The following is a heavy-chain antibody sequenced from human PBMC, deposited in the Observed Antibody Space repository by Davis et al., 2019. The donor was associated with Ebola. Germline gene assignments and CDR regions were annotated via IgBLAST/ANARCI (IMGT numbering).Heavy chain of an antibody. J-gene: IGHJ6*02. CDR3: LYGMDV. CDR1: GFTFSSYA. CDR2: ISGSGSTT. Sequence: GESLKISCAASGFTFSSYAMSWVRQAPGKGLEWVSAISGSGSTTYYADSVKGRFTISRDNAKNSLYLQMNSLRAEDTAVYYCLYGMDVWGQGTTVTVSS. V-gene: IGHV3-23*01.